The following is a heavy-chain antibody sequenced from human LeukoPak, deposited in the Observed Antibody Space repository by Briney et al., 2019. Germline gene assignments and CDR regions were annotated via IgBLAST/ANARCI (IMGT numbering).Heavy chain of an antibody. CDR2: IYPGDSDT. CDR1: GYSFINYW. V-gene: IGHV5-51*01. J-gene: IGHJ4*02. CDR3: ARGMYSTTYYFDY. D-gene: IGHD2-15*01. Sequence: GESLKISCKGSGYSFINYWIGWVRQMPGKGLEWMGIIYPGDSDTRYSPSFQGQVTISADKSISTAYLQWSSLKASDTAMYYCARGMYSTTYYFDYWGQGTLVTVSS.